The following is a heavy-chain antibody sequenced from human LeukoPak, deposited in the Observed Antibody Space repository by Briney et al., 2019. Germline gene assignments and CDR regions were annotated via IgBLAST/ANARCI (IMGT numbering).Heavy chain of an antibody. J-gene: IGHJ6*03. CDR1: GGSFSGYY. D-gene: IGHD5-18*01. Sequence: SETLSLTCAVSGGSFSGYYWSWIRQPPGKGLEWIGEINHSGSTNYNPSLQNRVTISVDTSKNQFSLKLCSVTAADTAVYYCARIYVDTAMVVYYYYYMDVWGKGTTVTVSS. V-gene: IGHV4-34*01. CDR2: INHSGST. CDR3: ARIYVDTAMVVYYYYYMDV.